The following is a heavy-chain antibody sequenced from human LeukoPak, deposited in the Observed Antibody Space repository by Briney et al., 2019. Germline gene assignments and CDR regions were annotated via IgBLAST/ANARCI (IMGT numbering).Heavy chain of an antibody. CDR1: GFTFSSYG. D-gene: IGHD5-18*01. CDR3: ASPGGGYSYGYFDY. V-gene: IGHV3-33*01. CDR2: IWYDGSNK. Sequence: EPGGSLRPSCAASGFTFSSYGMHWVRQAPGKGLEWVAVIWYDGSNKYYADSVKGRFTISRDNSKNTLYLQMNSLRAEDTAVYYCASPGGGYSYGYFDYWGQGTLVTVSS. J-gene: IGHJ4*02.